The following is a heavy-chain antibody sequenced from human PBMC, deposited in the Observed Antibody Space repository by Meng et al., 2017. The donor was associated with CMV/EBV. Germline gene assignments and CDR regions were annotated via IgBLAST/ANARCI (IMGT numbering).Heavy chain of an antibody. V-gene: IGHV1-69*05. CDR3: AASNPTYYYYGMDV. Sequence: SVKVSCKASGGTFSSYAISWVRQAPGQGLEWMGGIIPIFGTANYAQKFQGRVTITTDESTSTAYMELSSLRSEDTAVYSCAASNPTYYYYGMDVWGQGTTVTVSS. CDR2: IIPIFGTA. J-gene: IGHJ6*02. CDR1: GGTFSSYA.